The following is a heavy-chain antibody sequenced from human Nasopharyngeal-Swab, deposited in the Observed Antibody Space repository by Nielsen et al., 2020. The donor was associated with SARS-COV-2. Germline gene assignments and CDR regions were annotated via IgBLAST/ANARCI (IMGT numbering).Heavy chain of an antibody. V-gene: IGHV3-53*01. CDR3: ARHDYCES. CDR2: LQSDGST. CDR1: GFSVSSDY. Sequence: ESLNISCAASGFSVSSDYMSWVRQAPGKGLDWVSVLQSDGSTYYADSVNGRFTISRDTSKNTLYLQLNRLRAEDTAMYYCARHDYCESWGQGTLVTVSS. J-gene: IGHJ4*02.